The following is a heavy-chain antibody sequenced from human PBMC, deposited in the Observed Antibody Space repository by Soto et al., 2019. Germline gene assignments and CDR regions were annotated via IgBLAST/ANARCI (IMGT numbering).Heavy chain of an antibody. CDR2: IYYSGYT. J-gene: IGHJ4*02. V-gene: IGHV4-59*01. CDR1: GGSISTYY. Sequence: PSETLSLTCTVSGGSISTYYWSWIRQPPGKGLEWIGYIYYSGYTNYNPSLKSRVTISVDTSKNQFSLKLSSVTAADPAVYYCARTATITEYYFDYWGQGTLVTVSS. D-gene: IGHD5-12*01. CDR3: ARTATITEYYFDY.